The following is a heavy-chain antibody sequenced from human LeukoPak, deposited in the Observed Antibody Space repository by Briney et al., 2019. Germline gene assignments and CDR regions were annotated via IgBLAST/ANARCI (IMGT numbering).Heavy chain of an antibody. CDR3: ARDQEGFDY. V-gene: IGHV1-46*01. CDR1: GYTFTNNY. J-gene: IGHJ4*02. Sequence: ASVKVSCKASGYTFTNNYLHWVRQAPGQGLEWMGMIYPRDGSTSYAQNFQGKVTVTRDTSTTTVHMELRGLRSEDTAVYYCARDQEGFDYWGQGTVVTVSS. CDR2: IYPRDGST.